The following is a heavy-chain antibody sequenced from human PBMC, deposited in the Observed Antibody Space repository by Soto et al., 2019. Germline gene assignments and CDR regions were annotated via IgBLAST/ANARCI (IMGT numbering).Heavy chain of an antibody. CDR2: INHSGST. J-gene: IGHJ4*02. D-gene: IGHD6-19*01. CDR3: AVGWSYDY. V-gene: IGHV4-34*01. CDR1: GGSFSGYY. Sequence: QVQLQQWGAGLLKPSETLSLTCAVYGGSFSGYYWSWIRQPPGKGLEWIGEINHSGSTNYNPSLXSXVXISVDTSKNQFSLKLSSVTAADTAVYYCAVGWSYDYWGQGTLVTVSS.